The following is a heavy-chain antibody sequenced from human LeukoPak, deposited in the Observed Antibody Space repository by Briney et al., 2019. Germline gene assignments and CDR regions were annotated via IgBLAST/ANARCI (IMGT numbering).Heavy chain of an antibody. Sequence: SVKVSCKASGGTFSSYAISWVRQAPGQGLEWMGGIIPIFGTANYAQKFQGRVTITTDESTSTAYMELSSLRSEDTAVYYCAGYYGSGSYYYYYMDVWGKGTTVTVSS. D-gene: IGHD3-10*01. CDR3: AGYYGSGSYYYYYMDV. CDR1: GGTFSSYA. CDR2: IIPIFGTA. V-gene: IGHV1-69*05. J-gene: IGHJ6*03.